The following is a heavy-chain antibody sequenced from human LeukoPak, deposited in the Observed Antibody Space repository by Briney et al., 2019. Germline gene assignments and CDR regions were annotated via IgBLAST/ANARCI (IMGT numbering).Heavy chain of an antibody. J-gene: IGHJ4*02. CDR2: ISYDGSNK. Sequence: GRSLRLSCAASGFTFSSYAMHWVRQAPGKGLEWVAVISYDGSNKYYADSVKGRFTISRDNSKNTLYLQMNSLRAEDTAVYYCARAGVLRFLEWLLSPFDYWGQGTLVTVSS. V-gene: IGHV3-30-3*01. D-gene: IGHD3-3*01. CDR3: ARAGVLRFLEWLLSPFDY. CDR1: GFTFSSYA.